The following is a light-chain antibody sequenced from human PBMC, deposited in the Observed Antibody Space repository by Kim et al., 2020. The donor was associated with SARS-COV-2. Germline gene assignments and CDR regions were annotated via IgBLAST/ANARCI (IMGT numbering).Light chain of an antibody. Sequence: EIVMTQSPATLSVSPGERATVSCRASQSVGSNLAWYQQKPGQAPRLLFYAASTRATGIPARFSGSGSGTEFTLTISSLQSEDFAVYYCQQYGNWYTFGQGTKLEI. V-gene: IGKV3-15*01. CDR2: AAS. J-gene: IGKJ2*01. CDR3: QQYGNWYT. CDR1: QSVGSN.